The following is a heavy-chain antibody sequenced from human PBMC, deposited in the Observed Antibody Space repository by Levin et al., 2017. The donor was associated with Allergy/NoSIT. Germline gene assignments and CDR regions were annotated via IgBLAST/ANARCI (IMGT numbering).Heavy chain of an antibody. V-gene: IGHV3-11*01. J-gene: IGHJ4*02. D-gene: IGHD4-23*01. CDR1: GFTFSDYY. CDR3: ARATYGGCDS. Sequence: GGSLRLSCAASGFTFSDYYMTWIRQAPGKGLEWVSYISTSESTIFYVDSAKGRYADSVKGRFTISRDDAKNSLYLQMNSLRAGDTAVYYCARATYGGCDSWGQGTLVTVSS. CDR2: ISTSESTI.